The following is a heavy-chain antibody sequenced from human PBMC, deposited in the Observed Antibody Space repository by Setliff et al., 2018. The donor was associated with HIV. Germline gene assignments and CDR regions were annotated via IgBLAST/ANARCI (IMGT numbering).Heavy chain of an antibody. J-gene: IGHJ4*02. Sequence: PGESLKISCKGSGYSFTSYWIAWLRQMPGKGLECMGIIYPGDSDTRYSPSFQGQVTISGDKSISTAYLQWSSLKSSDTAMYYCARRGQYGSGSYYNRPFDFWGQGTLVTVSS. CDR3: ARRGQYGSGSYYNRPFDF. CDR2: IYPGDSDT. CDR1: GYSFTSYW. V-gene: IGHV5-51*01. D-gene: IGHD3-10*01.